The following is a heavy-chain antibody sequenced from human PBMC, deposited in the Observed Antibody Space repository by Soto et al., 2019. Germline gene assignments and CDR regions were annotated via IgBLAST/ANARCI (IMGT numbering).Heavy chain of an antibody. CDR3: AIDSSGYYYPGAFDI. Sequence: PGESLKISCKGSGYSFTSYWIGWVRQMPGKGLEWMGIIYPGDSDTRYSPSFQGQVTISADKSISTAYLQWSSPKASDTAMYYCAIDSSGYYYPGAFDIWGQGTMVTV. CDR2: IYPGDSDT. V-gene: IGHV5-51*01. J-gene: IGHJ3*02. D-gene: IGHD3-22*01. CDR1: GYSFTSYW.